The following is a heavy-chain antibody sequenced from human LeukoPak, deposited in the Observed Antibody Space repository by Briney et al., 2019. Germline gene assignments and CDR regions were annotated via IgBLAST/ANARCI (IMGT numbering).Heavy chain of an antibody. CDR1: GGTFSSYA. D-gene: IGHD5-18*01. J-gene: IGHJ3*02. CDR2: IIPILGIA. V-gene: IGHV1-69*04. Sequence: ASVKVSCKASGGTFSSYAISWVRQAPGQGLEWMGRIIPILGIANYAQKFQGRVTITADKSTSTAYMELSSLRSEDTAVYYCARSPVDTAMVTEGNDAFDIWGQGTLVTVSS. CDR3: ARSPVDTAMVTEGNDAFDI.